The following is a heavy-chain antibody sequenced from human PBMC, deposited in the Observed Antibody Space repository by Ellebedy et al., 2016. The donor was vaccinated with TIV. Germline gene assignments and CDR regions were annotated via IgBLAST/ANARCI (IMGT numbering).Heavy chain of an antibody. CDR1: GFIFNDYA. J-gene: IGHJ5*02. CDR3: AKGTDRSWFAGWFAP. CDR2: ISWNSGDV. Sequence: SLKISCAASGFIFNDYAMHWVRQAPGKGLEWVSSISWNSGDVVYANSVKGRFTISRDNAQKSVHLQMNSVRVEDMALYYCAKGTDRSWFAGWFAPWGQGSLVTVSS. D-gene: IGHD3-16*01. V-gene: IGHV3-9*03.